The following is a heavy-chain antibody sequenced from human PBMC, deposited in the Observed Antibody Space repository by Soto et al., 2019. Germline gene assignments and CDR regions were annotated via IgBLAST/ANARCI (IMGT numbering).Heavy chain of an antibody. J-gene: IGHJ3*02. CDR3: AKATVTTRGAFDI. D-gene: IGHD4-17*01. Sequence: EVQLLESGGGLVQPGESLRLSCAASGFTFSSYAMSWVRQAPEKGLEWVSALSGSGGSPYYADSVKGRFTISRDNSKNTLFLQMNSLRADDTAVYYCAKATVTTRGAFDIWGQGTMVTVSS. CDR2: LSGSGGSP. CDR1: GFTFSSYA. V-gene: IGHV3-23*01.